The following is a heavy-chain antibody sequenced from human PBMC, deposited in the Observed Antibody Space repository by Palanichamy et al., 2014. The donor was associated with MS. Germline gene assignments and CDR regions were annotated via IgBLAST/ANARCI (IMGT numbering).Heavy chain of an antibody. CDR2: ISGSGAST. Sequence: VQPGGSLGLSCAASGFTFSSYAMSWVRQTPGKGLEWVSAISGSGASTYYADSVKGRFTISRDNSKNTLYLQMNSLRAEDTAVYYCAKGYSNYGDYGYFFGFWGQGTLATVSS. CDR1: GFTFSSYA. CDR3: AKGYSNYGDYGYFFGF. J-gene: IGHJ4*02. D-gene: IGHD4-17*01. V-gene: IGHV3-23*01.